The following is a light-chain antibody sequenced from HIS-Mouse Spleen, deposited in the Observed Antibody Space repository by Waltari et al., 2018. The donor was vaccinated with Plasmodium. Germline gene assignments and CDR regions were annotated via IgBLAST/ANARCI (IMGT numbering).Light chain of an antibody. J-gene: IGLJ2*01. Sequence: QSALTQPASVSGSPGQSITISCTGTSSDVGSYNLFSWYQQHPGKAPKLMIYEGSKRTSGVSNRFAGSKSGKTASLTISGLQAEDEADYYCCSYAGSSTFVVFGGGTKLTVL. CDR1: SSDVGSYNL. CDR2: EGS. V-gene: IGLV2-23*03. CDR3: CSYAGSSTFVV.